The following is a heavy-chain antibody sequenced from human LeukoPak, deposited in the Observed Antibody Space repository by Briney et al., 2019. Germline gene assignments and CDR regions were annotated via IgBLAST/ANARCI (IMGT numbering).Heavy chain of an antibody. V-gene: IGHV4-59*11. CDR1: GGSIGSHY. CDR2: VYDIGST. Sequence: SETLSLTCTVSGGSIGSHYWTWIRQPPGKGLEWIGYVYDIGSTKYNPSLKSRVTISVDTSKDQFSLGLSSVTAADTAVYYCARGGVLKSVDYWGQGTLVAVSS. J-gene: IGHJ4*02. D-gene: IGHD3-16*01. CDR3: ARGGVLKSVDY.